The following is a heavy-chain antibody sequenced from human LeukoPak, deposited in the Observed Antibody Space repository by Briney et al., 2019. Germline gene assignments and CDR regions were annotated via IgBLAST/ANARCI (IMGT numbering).Heavy chain of an antibody. Sequence: ASVRVSCKASGYTFTGHYMHWVRQAPGQGLEWMGWINPNSGGTNYAQKFQGRVTMTRDTSISTAYMELNRLSPDDTAMYSCARVMITFGGIIGSFFDYWGQGNLVTVSS. CDR1: GYTFTGHY. D-gene: IGHD3-16*02. V-gene: IGHV1-2*02. CDR3: ARVMITFGGIIGSFFDY. CDR2: INPNSGGT. J-gene: IGHJ4*02.